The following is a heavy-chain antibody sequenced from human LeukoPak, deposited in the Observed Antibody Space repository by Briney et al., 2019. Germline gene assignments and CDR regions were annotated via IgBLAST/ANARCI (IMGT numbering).Heavy chain of an antibody. CDR2: IWYDGSNK. J-gene: IGHJ3*02. CDR3: ALGVRGFDAFDI. D-gene: IGHD3-10*01. Sequence: PGRSLRLSCAASGFTFSSYGMHWVRQAPGKGLEWVAVIWYDGSNKYYADSVKGRFTISRDNSKNTLYLQMNSLRAEDTAVCYCALGVRGFDAFDIWGQGTMVTVSS. V-gene: IGHV3-33*01. CDR1: GFTFSSYG.